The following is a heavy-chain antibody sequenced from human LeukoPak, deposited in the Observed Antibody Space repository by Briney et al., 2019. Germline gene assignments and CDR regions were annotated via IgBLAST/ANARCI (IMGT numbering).Heavy chain of an antibody. Sequence: PSETLSLTCTVSGGSISSGDYYWSWIRQPPGKGLEWIGNIYYSGSTYYNPPLKSRVTISVDTSKNQFSLKLSSVTAADTAVYYCARLGADAFDIWGQGTMVTVSS. CDR1: GGSISSGDYY. CDR3: ARLGADAFDI. V-gene: IGHV4-39*01. CDR2: IYYSGST. J-gene: IGHJ3*02.